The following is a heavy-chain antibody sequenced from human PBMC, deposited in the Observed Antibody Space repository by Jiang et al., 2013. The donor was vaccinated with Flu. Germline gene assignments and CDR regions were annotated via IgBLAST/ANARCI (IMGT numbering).Heavy chain of an antibody. V-gene: IGHV3-23*04. D-gene: IGHD5-12*01. CDR2: ISASGGST. CDR1: GFTFSNYA. J-gene: IGHJ3*02. Sequence: QLVESGGGLVQPGGSLRLSCAASGFTFSNYALSWVRQAPGKGLEWVSAISASGGSTYSADSVKGRFTISRDNTKNTLYLQMNSLGAEDTAIYYCAKVGYSGYDDAFDIWGQGTMVTVSS. CDR3: AKVGYSGYDDAFDI.